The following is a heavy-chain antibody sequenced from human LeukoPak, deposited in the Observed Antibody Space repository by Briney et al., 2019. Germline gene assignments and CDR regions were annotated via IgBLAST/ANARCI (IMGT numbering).Heavy chain of an antibody. CDR2: ISSDSSST. D-gene: IGHD6-13*01. CDR1: GFAFSRNW. J-gene: IGHJ4*02. Sequence: PGGSLRLSCAGSGFAFSRNWMHWVRQAPGKGLLWVSRISSDSSSTTYVDSVKGRFTISRDNARSTLYLQMDSLTAEDTAVYYCARDRGPYSRGEAGFDCWGQGTLVTVSS. CDR3: ARDRGPYSRGEAGFDC. V-gene: IGHV3-74*01.